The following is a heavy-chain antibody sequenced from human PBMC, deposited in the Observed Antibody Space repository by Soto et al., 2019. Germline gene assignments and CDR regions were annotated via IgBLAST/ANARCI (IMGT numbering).Heavy chain of an antibody. J-gene: IGHJ4*02. CDR2: IYYSGGT. CDR1: GGSINNYY. D-gene: IGHD4-4*01. V-gene: IGHV4-59*01. Sequence: PSETLSLTCTISGGSINNYYGSWIRQPPGRGLEWIGHIYYSGGTSFSPSLKSRVTISADTSKNQFSLKLSSVTAADTAVYYCARADYSKIAYWGQGTLVTVSS. CDR3: ARADYSKIAY.